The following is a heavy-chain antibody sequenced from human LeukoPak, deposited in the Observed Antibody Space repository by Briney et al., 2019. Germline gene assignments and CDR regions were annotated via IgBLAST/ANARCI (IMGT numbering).Heavy chain of an antibody. D-gene: IGHD5-18*01. Sequence: PSETLSLTCTVSGGSISSYYWSWIRQPAGKGLEWIGRIYTSGSTNYNPSLKSRVTMSVDTSKNQFSLKLGSVTAADTAVYYCARVADVDTAMVFDYWGQGTLVTVSS. CDR1: GGSISSYY. CDR3: ARVADVDTAMVFDY. V-gene: IGHV4-4*07. J-gene: IGHJ4*02. CDR2: IYTSGST.